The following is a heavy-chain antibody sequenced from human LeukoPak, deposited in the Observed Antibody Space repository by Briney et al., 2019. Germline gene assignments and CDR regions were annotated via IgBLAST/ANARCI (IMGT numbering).Heavy chain of an antibody. Sequence: SETLSLTCTVSGGSISSYYWSWIRQPAGEGLEWIGRIYTSGSNNFNPSLKSRATMSVDTSKNQFSLKLSSVTAADTAMYYCAREVADYGGYYYYHYMDVWGKGTTVTISS. D-gene: IGHD4-23*01. CDR1: GGSISSYY. J-gene: IGHJ6*03. V-gene: IGHV4-4*07. CDR3: AREVADYGGYYYYHYMDV. CDR2: IYTSGSN.